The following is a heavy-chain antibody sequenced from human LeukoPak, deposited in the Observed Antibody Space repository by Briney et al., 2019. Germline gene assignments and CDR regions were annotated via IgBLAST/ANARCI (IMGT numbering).Heavy chain of an antibody. CDR2: ISSSSSYI. V-gene: IGHV3-21*01. CDR3: ARDPLVSSRGPLDY. D-gene: IGHD3-16*02. CDR1: GFTFSSYS. Sequence: GGSLRLSRAASGFTFSSYSMNWVRQAPGKGLEWVSSISSSSSYIYYADSVKGRFTISRDNAKNSLYLQMNSLRAEDTAVYYCARDPLVSSRGPLDYWGQGTLVTVSS. J-gene: IGHJ4*02.